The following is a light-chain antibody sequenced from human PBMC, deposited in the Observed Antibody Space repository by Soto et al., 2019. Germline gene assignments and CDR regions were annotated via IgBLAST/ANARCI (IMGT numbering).Light chain of an antibody. CDR2: DVS. V-gene: IGLV2-11*01. J-gene: IGLJ1*01. Sequence: QSALTQPRSVSGSPGQSVTISCTGTSSDVGGYNYVSWYQQHPGKAPKLMIYDVSKRPSGVPDRFSASKSGNTASLTISGLQAEDEADYYCCSYAGRYKGDVFGTGTKVTVL. CDR3: CSYAGRYKGDV. CDR1: SSDVGGYNY.